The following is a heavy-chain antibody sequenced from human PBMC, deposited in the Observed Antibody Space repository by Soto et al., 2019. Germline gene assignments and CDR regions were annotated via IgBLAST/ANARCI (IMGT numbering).Heavy chain of an antibody. CDR3: AKLGSNYEGGMDV. D-gene: IGHD4-4*01. CDR1: GGSISSYY. Sequence: SETLSLTCTVSGGSISSYYWSWIRQPPGKGLEWIGYIYYSGSTNYNPSLKSRVTISVDTSKNQFSLKLSSVTAADTAVYYCAKLGSNYEGGMDVWGQGTTVTVSS. CDR2: IYYSGST. J-gene: IGHJ6*02. V-gene: IGHV4-59*01.